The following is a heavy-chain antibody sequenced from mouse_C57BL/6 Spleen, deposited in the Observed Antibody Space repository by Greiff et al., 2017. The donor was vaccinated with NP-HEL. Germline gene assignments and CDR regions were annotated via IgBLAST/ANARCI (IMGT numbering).Heavy chain of an antibody. CDR2: ISDGGSYT. CDR3: ARDLEDYDVFAY. CDR1: GFTFSSYA. J-gene: IGHJ3*01. D-gene: IGHD2-4*01. V-gene: IGHV5-4*01. Sequence: DVKLVESGGGLVKPGGSLKLSCAASGFTFSSYAMSWVRQTPEKRLEWVATISDGGSYTYYPDNVKGRFTISRDNAKNNLYLQMSHLKSEDTAMYYCARDLEDYDVFAYWGQGTLVTVSA.